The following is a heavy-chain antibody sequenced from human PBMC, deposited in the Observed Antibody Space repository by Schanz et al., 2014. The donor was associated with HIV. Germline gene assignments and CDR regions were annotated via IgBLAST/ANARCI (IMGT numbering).Heavy chain of an antibody. V-gene: IGHV3-30*04. D-gene: IGHD3-22*01. CDR2: ISYDGSEE. Sequence: QVQLMESGGGVVQPGRSLRLSCAASGFTFRNHAMHWVRQAPGKGLEWVAVISYDGSEEYFADSVKGRFTISRDNSKNTLYLQMNSLRTEDTALYYCAKGASPYHDSSGFYPDYWSQGTLVTVSS. J-gene: IGHJ4*02. CDR1: GFTFRNHA. CDR3: AKGASPYHDSSGFYPDY.